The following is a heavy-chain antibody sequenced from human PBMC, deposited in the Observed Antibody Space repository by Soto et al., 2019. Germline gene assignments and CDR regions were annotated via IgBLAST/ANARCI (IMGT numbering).Heavy chain of an antibody. CDR1: GFTFSSYG. V-gene: IGHV3-30*03. Sequence: PGGSLRLSCAASGFTFSSYGMHWVRQAPGKGLEWVAVISYDGSNKYYADSVKGRFTISRDNSKNTLYLQMNSLRAEDTAVYYCELGGGAFDIWGQGTMVTVSS. CDR2: ISYDGSNK. CDR3: ELGGGAFDI. D-gene: IGHD3-10*01. J-gene: IGHJ3*02.